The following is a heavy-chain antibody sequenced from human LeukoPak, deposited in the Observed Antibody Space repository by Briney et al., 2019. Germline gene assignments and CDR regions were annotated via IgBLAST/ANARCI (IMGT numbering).Heavy chain of an antibody. V-gene: IGHV4-34*01. Sequence: SETLSLTCAVYGGSFSGYYWSWIRQPPGKGLEWIGEINHSGSTIYNPSLKSRVSISVDTSKNQFSLTLSSVTAADTAVYYCAREDQWLEDYWGQGTLVTVSS. CDR2: INHSGST. CDR3: AREDQWLEDY. CDR1: GGSFSGYY. D-gene: IGHD5-12*01. J-gene: IGHJ4*02.